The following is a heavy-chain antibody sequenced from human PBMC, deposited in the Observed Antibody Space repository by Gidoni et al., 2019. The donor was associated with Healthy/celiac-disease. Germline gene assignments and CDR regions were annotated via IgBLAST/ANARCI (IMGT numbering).Heavy chain of an antibody. Sequence: EVQLVESGGGLVQPGGSLRLSRAASGFTFSSYDMHWVRHSTGKGLEWVSAIGTAGDTYYPGSVKGRFTISRENAKNSLYLQMNSLRAGDTAVYYCARSYSSSLDYWGQGTLVTVSS. CDR1: GFTFSSYD. D-gene: IGHD6-13*01. V-gene: IGHV3-13*01. CDR2: IGTAGDT. CDR3: ARSYSSSLDY. J-gene: IGHJ4*02.